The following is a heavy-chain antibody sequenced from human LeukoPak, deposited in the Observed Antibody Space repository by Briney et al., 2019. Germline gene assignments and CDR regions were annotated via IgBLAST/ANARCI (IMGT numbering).Heavy chain of an antibody. Sequence: SVKVSCKASGGTFSSYAISWVRQAPGQGLEWMGGIIPIFGTANYAQKFQGRVTITADESTSTAYMELSSLRSEDTAVYYRARGRCSGGSCYPALDYWGQGTLVTVSS. CDR2: IIPIFGTA. CDR3: ARGRCSGGSCYPALDY. V-gene: IGHV1-69*13. D-gene: IGHD2-15*01. J-gene: IGHJ4*02. CDR1: GGTFSSYA.